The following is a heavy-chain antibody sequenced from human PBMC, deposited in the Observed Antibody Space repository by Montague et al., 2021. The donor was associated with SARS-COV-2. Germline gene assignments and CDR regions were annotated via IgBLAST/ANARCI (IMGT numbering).Heavy chain of an antibody. CDR1: GGPFSGYY. CDR3: ARVAGGYYHDSSAYFDY. D-gene: IGHD3-22*01. Sequence: SETLSLTCAVYGGPFSGYYWSRIRQPPGKGLEWIGEINQSGSTNXNPSLKSRVTLSVDTSKKQFSLKLSSLTAADTAVYYCARVAGGYYHDSSAYFDYWGQGSLGTVSS. CDR2: INQSGST. V-gene: IGHV4-34*01. J-gene: IGHJ4*02.